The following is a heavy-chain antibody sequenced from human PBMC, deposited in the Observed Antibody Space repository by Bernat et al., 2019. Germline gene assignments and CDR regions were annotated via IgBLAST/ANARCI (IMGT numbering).Heavy chain of an antibody. CDR1: GFTFSSYA. CDR3: AKDIGYCSGGSCYSRAVNTFQH. Sequence: EVQLLESGGGLVQPGGSLRLSCAASGFTFSSYAMSWVRQAPGKGLEWVSAISGSGGSTYYADSVKGRFTISRDNSKNTLYLQMNSLRVEDTAVYYCAKDIGYCSGGSCYSRAVNTFQHWGQGTLVTVSS. D-gene: IGHD2-15*01. V-gene: IGHV3-23*01. J-gene: IGHJ1*01. CDR2: ISGSGGST.